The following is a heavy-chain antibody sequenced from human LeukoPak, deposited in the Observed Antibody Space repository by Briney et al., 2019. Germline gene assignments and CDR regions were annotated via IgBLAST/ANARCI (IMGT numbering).Heavy chain of an antibody. D-gene: IGHD2-2*01. CDR3: AKASCSSSSDYADY. Sequence: PGWALRLSCAASGFTFNTYAMHWVRQAPGKGLKWVAVVSYVGTNKYYADSVKGRFTISRDNSKNSLYLQLNSLRAEDTAVYYCAKASCSSSSDYADYWGQGTLVTVS. J-gene: IGHJ4*02. CDR1: GFTFNTYA. CDR2: VSYVGTNK. V-gene: IGHV3-30-3*01.